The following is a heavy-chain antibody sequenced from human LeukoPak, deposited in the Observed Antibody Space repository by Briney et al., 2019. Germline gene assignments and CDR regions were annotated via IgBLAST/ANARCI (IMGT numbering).Heavy chain of an antibody. J-gene: IGHJ4*02. CDR2: INPSGGST. CDR3: ARGPLYYGSGPDYFDY. CDR1: GYTFITYY. V-gene: IGHV1-46*01. Sequence: ASVKVSCKASGYTFITYYIHWVRQAPGQGLEWMGVINPSGGSTNYAQKLQGRVTMTTDTSTSTAYMELRNLRSDDTAVYYCARGPLYYGSGPDYFDYWGQGTLVTVSS. D-gene: IGHD3-10*01.